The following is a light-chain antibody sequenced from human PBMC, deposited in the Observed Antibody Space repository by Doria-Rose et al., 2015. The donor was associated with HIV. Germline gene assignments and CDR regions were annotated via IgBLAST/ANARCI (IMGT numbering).Light chain of an antibody. CDR3: QQSYSTPLT. Sequence: TQSPSSLSASVGDRVTITCRASQSTGSFLNWYQQKPGQAPKLLIYAASSFQNGVPSRFSGSGSGTDFTLTISSLQPEDFATYVCQQSYSTPLTFGGGTKVEVK. J-gene: IGKJ4*01. V-gene: IGKV1-39*01. CDR2: AAS. CDR1: QSTGSF.